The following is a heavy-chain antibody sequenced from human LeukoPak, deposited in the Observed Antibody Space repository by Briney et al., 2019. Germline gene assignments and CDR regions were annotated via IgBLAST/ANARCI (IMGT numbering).Heavy chain of an antibody. Sequence: GGSLRLSCAASGFTFSSYGMHWVRQAPGKGLEWVAFIRYDGSNKYYADSVKGRFTISRDNSKNTLYLQMNSLRAEDTAVYYCAKDRRGNYYDSSGYSDYWGQGTLVTVSS. V-gene: IGHV3-30*02. CDR2: IRYDGSNK. CDR1: GFTFSSYG. J-gene: IGHJ4*02. CDR3: AKDRRGNYYDSSGYSDY. D-gene: IGHD3-22*01.